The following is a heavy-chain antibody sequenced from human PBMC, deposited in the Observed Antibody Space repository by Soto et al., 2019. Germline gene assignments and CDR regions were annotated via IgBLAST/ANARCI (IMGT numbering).Heavy chain of an antibody. V-gene: IGHV4-59*08. CDR3: ASYNYGSGSAYLAY. D-gene: IGHD3-16*01. CDR2: IYYSGST. J-gene: IGHJ4*02. CDR1: GGSISSYY. Sequence: SETLSLTCTGSGGSISSYYWSWIRQPPGKGLEWIGYIYYSGSTNYNPSLKSRVTISVDTSKNQFSLKMNSMTAADTAVYYCASYNYGSGSAYLAYSGQGTLVIVSS.